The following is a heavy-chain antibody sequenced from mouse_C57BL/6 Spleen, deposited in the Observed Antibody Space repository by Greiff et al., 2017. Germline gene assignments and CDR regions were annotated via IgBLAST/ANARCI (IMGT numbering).Heavy chain of an antibody. CDR3: VRAYYGSSGDY. J-gene: IGHJ4*01. D-gene: IGHD1-1*01. CDR1: GFSFNTYA. V-gene: IGHV10-1*01. CDR2: IRSKSNNYAT. Sequence: EVKVVESGGGLVQPKGSLKLSCAASGFSFNTYAMNWVRQAPGKGLEWVARIRSKSNNYATYYADSVKDRFTISRDDSESMLYLQMNNLKTEDTAMYYCVRAYYGSSGDYWGQGTSVTVSS.